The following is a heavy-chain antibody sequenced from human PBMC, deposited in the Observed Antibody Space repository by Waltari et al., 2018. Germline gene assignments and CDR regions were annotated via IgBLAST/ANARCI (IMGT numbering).Heavy chain of an antibody. Sequence: EVHLVESGGGVVQPGGSLRLTGAAYGFPLSYFLMAWVRQLPGKGLEWLANIKPDGSQKYYVDSVQGRFTISRDNAKNSLYLEMNSLRAEDTAVYYCARAPTYYSESSPFYWGQGTLVTVSS. V-gene: IGHV3-7*01. J-gene: IGHJ4*02. CDR2: IKPDGSQK. CDR1: GFPLSYFL. D-gene: IGHD3-22*01. CDR3: ARAPTYYSESSPFY.